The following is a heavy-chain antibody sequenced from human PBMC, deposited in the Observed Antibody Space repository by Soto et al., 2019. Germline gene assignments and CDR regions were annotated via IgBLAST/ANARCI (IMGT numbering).Heavy chain of an antibody. D-gene: IGHD2-15*01. J-gene: IGHJ6*02. CDR1: GYTFTSYS. CDR3: ARDHNFGFILYAMDV. V-gene: IGHV1-46*01. CDR2: INPSSGRT. Sequence: ASVKFSFKASGYTFTSYSMHWLRQARGQGLEWMGIINPSSGRTSYAQNFQGRVTMTSDTSTSIVYMEMRRLKSEDTAVYYCARDHNFGFILYAMDVWGQGTTVTVSS.